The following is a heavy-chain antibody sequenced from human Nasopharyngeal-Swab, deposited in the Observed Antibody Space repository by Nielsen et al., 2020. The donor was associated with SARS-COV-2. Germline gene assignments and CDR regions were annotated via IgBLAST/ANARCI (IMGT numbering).Heavy chain of an antibody. J-gene: IGHJ4*02. Sequence: CCAASCFLFSSSWMSWVRQAPGKGLEWVANIKQDGSEKYYVDSVKGRFTISRDNAKNSLYLQMNSLRAEDTAVYYCARDSIALFDYWGQGTLVTVSS. CDR2: IKQDGSEK. CDR1: CFLFSSSW. V-gene: IGHV3-7*01. D-gene: IGHD3-3*02. CDR3: ARDSIALFDY.